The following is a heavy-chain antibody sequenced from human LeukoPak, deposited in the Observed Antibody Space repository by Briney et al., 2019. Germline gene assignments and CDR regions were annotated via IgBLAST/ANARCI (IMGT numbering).Heavy chain of an antibody. V-gene: IGHV3-33*01. CDR1: GFTFSIYG. Sequence: GGSLRLSCAAAGFTFSIYGMHWVRQAPGKGLEWVAVIWNDGSNTYYADSLKGRFTISRDNSKNTLYLQINSLRVEDTAVYYCARAVGPFDYWGQGTLVTVSS. J-gene: IGHJ4*02. CDR2: IWNDGSNT. CDR3: ARAVGPFDY.